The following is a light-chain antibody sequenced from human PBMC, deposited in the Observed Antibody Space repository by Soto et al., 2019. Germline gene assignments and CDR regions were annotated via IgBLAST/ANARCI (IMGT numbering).Light chain of an antibody. V-gene: IGKV3-20*01. Sequence: ALTQSPGTLSSSPGERATLSCRASQAVSSNYLAWYQQKPGQAPRLLISGASGRATGVPDRFSGSGSGTDFTLTISRLEPEDFAVYYCQQYGSSPLTFGQGTKVDIK. CDR3: QQYGSSPLT. CDR1: QAVSSNY. CDR2: GAS. J-gene: IGKJ1*01.